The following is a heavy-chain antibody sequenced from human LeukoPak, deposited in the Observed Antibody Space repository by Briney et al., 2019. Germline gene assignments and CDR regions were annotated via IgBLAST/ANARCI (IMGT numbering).Heavy chain of an antibody. CDR3: ARVNWNDVLLPDY. CDR1: GFTFSSYS. CDR2: ISSSGSYI. V-gene: IGHV3-21*01. D-gene: IGHD1-20*01. Sequence: PGGSLRLSCAASGFTFSSYSMNWVRQAPGKGLEWVSSISSSGSYIYYADSVKGRFTISRDNAKNSLYLQMNSLRAEDTAVYYCARVNWNDVLLPDYWGQGTLVTVSS. J-gene: IGHJ4*02.